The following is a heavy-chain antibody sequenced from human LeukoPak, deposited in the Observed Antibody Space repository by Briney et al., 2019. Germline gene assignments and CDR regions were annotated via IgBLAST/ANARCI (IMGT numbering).Heavy chain of an antibody. Sequence: PSETLSLTCTASGGSISSSSYYWGWIRQPPGKGLEWIGSNYYSGSTYYNPSLKSRVTISVDTSKNQFSLKLSSVTAADTAVYYCASGPQRFGESRPFDYWGQGTLVTVSS. V-gene: IGHV4-39*07. CDR3: ASGPQRFGESRPFDY. J-gene: IGHJ4*02. D-gene: IGHD3-10*01. CDR1: GGSISSSSYY. CDR2: NYYSGST.